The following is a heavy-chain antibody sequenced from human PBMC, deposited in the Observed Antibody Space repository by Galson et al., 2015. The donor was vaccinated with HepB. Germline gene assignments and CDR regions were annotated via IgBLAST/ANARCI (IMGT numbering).Heavy chain of an antibody. CDR2: IRNKADSYTP. CDR1: GFTFSDHY. J-gene: IGHJ4*02. V-gene: IGHV3-72*01. D-gene: IGHD3-9*01. CDR3: SRVTGYIYDY. Sequence: SLRLSCAASGFTFSDHYMDWVRQTPGKGLEWVGRIRNKADSYTPEYAASVKGRFTISRDDSLNSLYLQMNSLKTEDTAVYYCSRVTGYIYDYWGRGTLVTVSS.